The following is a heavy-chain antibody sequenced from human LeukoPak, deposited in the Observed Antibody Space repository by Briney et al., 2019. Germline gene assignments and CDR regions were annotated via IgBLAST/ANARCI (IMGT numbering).Heavy chain of an antibody. CDR3: ARDSVVVVPAAIPEYFQH. J-gene: IGHJ1*01. CDR2: INPNSGGT. Sequence: GASVKVSCKASGYTFTGYYMHWVRQAPGQGLEWMGWINPNSGGTNYAQKFQGRVTMTRDTSISTAFVELSRLRSDDTAVYYCARDSVVVVPAAIPEYFQHWGQGTLVTVSS. D-gene: IGHD2-2*01. CDR1: GYTFTGYY. V-gene: IGHV1-2*02.